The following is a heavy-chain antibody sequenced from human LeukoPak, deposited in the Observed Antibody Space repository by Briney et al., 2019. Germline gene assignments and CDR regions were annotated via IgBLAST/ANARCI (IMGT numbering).Heavy chain of an antibody. CDR1: GFSFSDYY. CDR3: ARVNSDYYDSSGYYY. J-gene: IGHJ4*02. CDR2: MSSSGDTI. Sequence: GGSLRLSCAASGFSFSDYYMSWIRQAPGKGLEWVSYMSSSGDTIYYADSVKGRFTISRDNAKNSLFLQMNSLRAEDTALYYCARVNSDYYDSSGYYYWGQGTLVTVSS. V-gene: IGHV3-11*01. D-gene: IGHD3-22*01.